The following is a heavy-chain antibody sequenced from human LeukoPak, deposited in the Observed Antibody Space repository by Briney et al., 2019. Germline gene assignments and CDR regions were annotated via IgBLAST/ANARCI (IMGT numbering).Heavy chain of an antibody. CDR2: IYYSGST. D-gene: IGHD5-18*01. CDR1: GGSISSGGYY. Sequence: SETLSLTCTVSGGSISSGGYYWSWIRQHPGKGREWIGYIYYSGSTYYNPSLKSRVTISVDTSKNQFSLKLSSVTAADTAVYYCARAPGAMVLNLDYWGQGTLVTVSS. CDR3: ARAPGAMVLNLDY. V-gene: IGHV4-31*03. J-gene: IGHJ4*02.